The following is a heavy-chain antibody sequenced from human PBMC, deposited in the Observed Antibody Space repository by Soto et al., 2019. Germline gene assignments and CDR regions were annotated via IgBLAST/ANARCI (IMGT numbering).Heavy chain of an antibody. Sequence: GGSLRLSCAASGFTVNTNYMNWVRQAPGKGLEWVSLTYSGGATYYADSGKGRFSMSRENSNNTLSLQMNSLRAEDTAMYYCARSLLWFGELRSWGQGTLVTVSS. J-gene: IGHJ5*02. CDR1: GFTVNTNY. V-gene: IGHV3-66*01. D-gene: IGHD3-10*01. CDR2: TYSGGAT. CDR3: ARSLLWFGELRS.